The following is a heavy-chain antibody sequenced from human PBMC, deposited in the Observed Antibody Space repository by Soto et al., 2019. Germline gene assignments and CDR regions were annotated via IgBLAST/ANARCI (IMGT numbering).Heavy chain of an antibody. CDR1: GYTLTELS. J-gene: IGHJ6*02. CDR3: ATTYSNPRYCTNGVCQPAYYYYYYGMDV. D-gene: IGHD2-8*01. V-gene: IGHV1-24*01. Sequence: GASVKVSCKVSGYTLTELSMHWVRQAPGKGLEWMGGFDPEDGETIYAQKFQGRVTMTEDTSTDTAYMGLSSLRSEDTAVYYCATTYSNPRYCTNGVCQPAYYYYYYGMDVWGQGTTVTVSS. CDR2: FDPEDGET.